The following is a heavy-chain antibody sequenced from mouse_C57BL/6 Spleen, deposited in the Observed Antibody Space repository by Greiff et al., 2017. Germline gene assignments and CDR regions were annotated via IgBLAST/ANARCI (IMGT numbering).Heavy chain of an antibody. Sequence: VQLQQSGAELVKPGASVKMSCKASGYTFTSYWITWVKQRPGQGLEWIGDIYPGSGSTNYNEKFKSKATLTVDTSSSTAYMQLSSLTSEDSAVYYCAREVAQATDDYWGQGTTLTVSS. V-gene: IGHV1-55*01. D-gene: IGHD3-2*02. CDR2: IYPGSGST. J-gene: IGHJ2*01. CDR3: AREVAQATDDY. CDR1: GYTFTSYW.